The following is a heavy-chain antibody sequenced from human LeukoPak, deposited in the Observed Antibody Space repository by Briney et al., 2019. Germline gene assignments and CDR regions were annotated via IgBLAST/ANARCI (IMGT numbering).Heavy chain of an antibody. CDR2: INQNGSKE. J-gene: IGHJ4*02. Sequence: GGSLRLSCTAAGFIFSNYWMSWVRQAPGKGLEWVAQINQNGSKEYYIYSVKARFSISRENARNSLSLQMNSLSAEDTAVYYCVRDGGVSGYDLLDYWGQGTLVTVSS. CDR1: GFIFSNYW. D-gene: IGHD5-12*01. V-gene: IGHV3-7*01. CDR3: VRDGGVSGYDLLDY.